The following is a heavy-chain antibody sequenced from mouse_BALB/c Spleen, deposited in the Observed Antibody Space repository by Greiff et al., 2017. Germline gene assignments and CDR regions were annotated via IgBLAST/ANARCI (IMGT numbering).Heavy chain of an antibody. D-gene: IGHD2-14*01. CDR1: GFAFSSYD. CDR2: ISSGGGST. CDR3: ARHGEVRRTWFAY. V-gene: IGHV5-12-1*01. Sequence: EVKLMESGGGLVKPGGSLKLSCAASGFAFSSYDMSWVRQTPEKRLEWVAYISSGGGSTYYPDTVKGRFTISRDNAKNTLYLQMSSLKSEDTAMYYCARHGEVRRTWFAYGGQGTLVTVSA. J-gene: IGHJ3*01.